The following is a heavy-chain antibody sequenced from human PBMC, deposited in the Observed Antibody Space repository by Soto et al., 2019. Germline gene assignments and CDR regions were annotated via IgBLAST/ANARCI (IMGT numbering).Heavy chain of an antibody. Sequence: QVQLVQSGAEVKKPGASVKVSCKASGYTFTGYYMHWVRQAPGQGHEWMGWINPNSGGTNYAQKFQGWGTMTRDTSISTAHMELSRLISDDTAVYYFARAGCSGGSCFWFDPWGQGTLVTVSS. CDR3: ARAGCSGGSCFWFDP. CDR2: INPNSGGT. CDR1: GYTFTGYY. V-gene: IGHV1-2*04. D-gene: IGHD2-15*01. J-gene: IGHJ5*02.